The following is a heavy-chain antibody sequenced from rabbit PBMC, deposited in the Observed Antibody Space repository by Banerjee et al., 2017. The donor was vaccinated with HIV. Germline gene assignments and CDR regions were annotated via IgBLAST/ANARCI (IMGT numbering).Heavy chain of an antibody. CDR3: ARSPAGYVRTRLDL. V-gene: IGHV1S40*01. CDR2: IAAGDGST. Sequence: QSLEESGGDLVKPGASLTLTCTASGFTLSRYWICWVRQAPGKGPEWIACIAAGDGSTYYASWAKGRFTISKISSTTVTLQMTSLTAADTATYFCARSPAGYVRTRLDLWGPGTLVTVS. J-gene: IGHJ3*01. D-gene: IGHD6-1*01. CDR1: GFTLSRYW.